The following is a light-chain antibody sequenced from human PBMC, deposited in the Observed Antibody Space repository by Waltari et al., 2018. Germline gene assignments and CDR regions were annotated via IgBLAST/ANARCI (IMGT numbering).Light chain of an antibody. CDR2: KVS. CDR3: MQGTHWPPIT. CDR1: QSLVHSDGNTY. V-gene: IGKV2-30*02. Sequence: VVMTQSPLPLPVTLGQPASISCTPDQSLVHSDGNTYLNWFHKRPGQSPRRLIFKVSNRDAGVPDRFIGSGSGTDFTQKITRVEAEDVGVYYCMQGTHWPPITFGQATRLEIK. J-gene: IGKJ5*01.